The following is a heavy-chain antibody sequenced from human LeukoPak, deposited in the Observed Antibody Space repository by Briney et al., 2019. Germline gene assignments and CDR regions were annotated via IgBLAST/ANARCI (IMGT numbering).Heavy chain of an antibody. V-gene: IGHV1-24*01. CDR1: GYTLTELS. CDR2: FDPEDGET. D-gene: IGHD1-26*01. CDR3: AVSANGGSYYEGCTD. J-gene: IGHJ4*02. Sequence: VASVKVSCKVSGYTLTELSMHWVRQAPGKGLEWMGGFDPEDGETIYAQKFQGRVTMTEDTSTDTAYMELSSLRSEDTAVYYCAVSANGGSYYEGCTDWGQGTLVTVSS.